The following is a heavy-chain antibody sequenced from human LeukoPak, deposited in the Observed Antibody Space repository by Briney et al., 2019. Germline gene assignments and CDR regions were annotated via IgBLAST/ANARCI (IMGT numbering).Heavy chain of an antibody. V-gene: IGHV1-8*01. Sequence: ASVKVSCKASRYTFTSYDINWVRQATGQGLEWMGWMNPNSGDTGYAQKFQGRVTMTRDISTSTVYMELSSLRSEDTAVYYCARGLRLDPWGQGTLVTVSS. CDR2: MNPNSGDT. CDR1: RYTFTSYD. J-gene: IGHJ5*02. CDR3: ARGLRLDP.